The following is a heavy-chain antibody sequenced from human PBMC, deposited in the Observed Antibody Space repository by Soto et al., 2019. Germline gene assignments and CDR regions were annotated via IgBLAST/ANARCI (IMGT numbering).Heavy chain of an antibody. D-gene: IGHD1-26*01. CDR3: AKGGLTYYYYGMDV. Sequence: SGGSLRLSCAASGFSFSDYEMNWVRQAPGKGLEWIAHISFSGSTIYYADSVKGRFSISRDNSKNFLYLQMSGLRAEDTAVYYCAKGGLTYYYYGMDVWGQGTTVIVS. V-gene: IGHV3-48*03. CDR2: ISFSGSTI. CDR1: GFSFSDYE. J-gene: IGHJ6*02.